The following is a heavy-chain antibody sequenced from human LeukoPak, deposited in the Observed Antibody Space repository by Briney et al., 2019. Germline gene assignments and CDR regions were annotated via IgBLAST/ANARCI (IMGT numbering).Heavy chain of an antibody. CDR1: GFTFSTYA. V-gene: IGHV3-23*01. Sequence: AGGSLRLSCAAPGFTFSTYAMSWVRQAPGKGLEWVSGISGSGGSTYYADSVKGRFTISRDNSKNTLYLQMNSLRAEDTAVYYCARSRGPNTFGGVHDYWGQGTLVTVSS. D-gene: IGHD3-16*01. J-gene: IGHJ4*02. CDR2: ISGSGGST. CDR3: ARSRGPNTFGGVHDY.